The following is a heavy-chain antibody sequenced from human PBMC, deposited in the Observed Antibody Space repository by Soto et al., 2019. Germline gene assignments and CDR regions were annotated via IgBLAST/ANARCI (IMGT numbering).Heavy chain of an antibody. CDR1: GFTFSSYS. J-gene: IGHJ4*02. CDR3: ARGWECLAALQDY. Sequence: EVQLVESGGGLVKPGGSLRLSCAASGFTFSSYSMNWVRQAPGKGLEWVSSISSSSSYIYYADSVKGRFTISRDNAKNSLYLQMNSLRAEDTAVYYCARGWECLAALQDYWGQGTLVTVSS. CDR2: ISSSSSYI. V-gene: IGHV3-21*01. D-gene: IGHD1-26*01.